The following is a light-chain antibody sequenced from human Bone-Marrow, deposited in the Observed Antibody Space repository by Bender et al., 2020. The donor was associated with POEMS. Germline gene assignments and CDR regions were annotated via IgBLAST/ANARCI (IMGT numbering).Light chain of an antibody. V-gene: IGLV2-23*02. J-gene: IGLJ3*02. CDR3: CSYAGGDIWF. CDR2: EVT. Sequence: QSALTQPASVSGSPGHSISISCTGTSSDVGSYDLVSWYQQHPGKAPKLMIYEVTKRPSGVSNRFSGSKSGNTASLTISGLQAEDEADYSCCSYAGGDIWFFGGGTKLTVL. CDR1: SSDVGSYDL.